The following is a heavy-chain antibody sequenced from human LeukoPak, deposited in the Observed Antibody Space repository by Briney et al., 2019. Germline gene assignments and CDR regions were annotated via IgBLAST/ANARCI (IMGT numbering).Heavy chain of an antibody. CDR2: INSDGSST. D-gene: IGHD2-2*02. Sequence: PGGSLRLSCAASGFTFSSYWMHWVRQAPGKGLVWVSRINSDGSSTSYADSVKGRFTISRDNAKNTLYLQMNSLRAEDTAVYYCAREEGLYYFYGMDVWGQGTTVTVSS. V-gene: IGHV3-74*01. CDR1: GFTFSSYW. J-gene: IGHJ6*02. CDR3: AREEGLYYFYGMDV.